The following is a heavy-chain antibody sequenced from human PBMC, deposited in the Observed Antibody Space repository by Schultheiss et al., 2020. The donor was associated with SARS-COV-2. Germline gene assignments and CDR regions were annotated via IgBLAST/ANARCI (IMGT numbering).Heavy chain of an antibody. V-gene: IGHV3-33*08. D-gene: IGHD6-13*01. J-gene: IGHJ6*02. Sequence: GGSLRLSCAASGFTFSSYGMHWVRQAPGKGLEWVAVIWYDGSNKYYADSVKGRFTISRDNSKNTLYLQMNSLRAEDTAIYFCARVESSSWYNSYYGLDVWGQGTTVTVSS. CDR3: ARVESSSWYNSYYGLDV. CDR2: IWYDGSNK. CDR1: GFTFSSYG.